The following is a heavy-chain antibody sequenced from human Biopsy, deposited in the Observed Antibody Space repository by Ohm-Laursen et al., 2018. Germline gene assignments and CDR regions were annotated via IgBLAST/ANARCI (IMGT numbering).Heavy chain of an antibody. D-gene: IGHD6-13*01. V-gene: IGHV3-9*01. CDR1: GFIFDDYA. CDR2: ISWDSGRI. Sequence: SLRLSCTASGFIFDDYAMHWVRQAPGKGLEWVSGISWDSGRIDYADSVKGRFTISRDNAKNSLYLQMNSLGSEDTALYYCAKDRYPSSWHYYYGMDVWGQGTTVTVSS. CDR3: AKDRYPSSWHYYYGMDV. J-gene: IGHJ6*02.